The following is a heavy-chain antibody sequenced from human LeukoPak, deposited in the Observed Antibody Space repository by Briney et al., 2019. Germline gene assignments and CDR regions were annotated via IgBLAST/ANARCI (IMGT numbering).Heavy chain of an antibody. D-gene: IGHD4/OR15-4a*01. CDR1: GLNFSSYW. Sequence: GGSLRLSCAASGLNFSSYWMTWVRQTPGKGLEWVANIKHDGSEDYFVDSVKGRFTISRDNAENSLHLQMSSLRAEDTAVYYCARSANYGGHVFFDYWGQGILVIVSS. CDR3: ARSANYGGHVFFDY. J-gene: IGHJ4*02. V-gene: IGHV3-7*01. CDR2: IKHDGSED.